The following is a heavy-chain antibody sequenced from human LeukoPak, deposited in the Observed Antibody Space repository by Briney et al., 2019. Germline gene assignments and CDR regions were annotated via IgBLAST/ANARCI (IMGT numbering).Heavy chain of an antibody. Sequence: PGGSLRLSCAASGFTFSSYGMHWVRQAPGKGLEWVAFIRYDGSNKYYADSVKGRFTISRDNSKNTLYLQMNSLRAEDTAVYYCAKDRGYYYDSSGYFDYWGQGTLVAVSS. CDR2: IRYDGSNK. J-gene: IGHJ4*02. CDR3: AKDRGYYYDSSGYFDY. D-gene: IGHD3-22*01. V-gene: IGHV3-30*02. CDR1: GFTFSSYG.